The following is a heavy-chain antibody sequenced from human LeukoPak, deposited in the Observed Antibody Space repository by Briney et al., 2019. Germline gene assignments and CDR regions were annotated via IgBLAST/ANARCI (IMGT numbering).Heavy chain of an antibody. Sequence: PSETLSLTCAVYGGSFSGYYWSWIRQPPGKGLEWIGEINHSGSTNYNPSPKSRVTISVDTSKNQFSLKLSSVTAADTAVYYCARVYDFWSGTNLNWFDPWGQGTLVTVSS. CDR1: GGSFSGYY. J-gene: IGHJ5*02. CDR3: ARVYDFWSGTNLNWFDP. CDR2: INHSGST. D-gene: IGHD3-3*01. V-gene: IGHV4-34*01.